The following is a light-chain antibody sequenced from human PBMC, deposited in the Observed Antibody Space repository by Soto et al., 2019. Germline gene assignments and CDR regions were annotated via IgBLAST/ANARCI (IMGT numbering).Light chain of an antibody. CDR3: TSYTSSSTYV. Sequence: QSVLTQPASVSGSPGQSITIFCTGTSSDVGSYNYVSWYQQHPGRAPKLMIYDVSSRPSGVSNRFSGSKSGNTASLTISGLQAEDEADYFCTSYTSSSTYVFGTGTKVTDL. J-gene: IGLJ1*01. CDR1: SSDVGSYNY. CDR2: DVS. V-gene: IGLV2-14*03.